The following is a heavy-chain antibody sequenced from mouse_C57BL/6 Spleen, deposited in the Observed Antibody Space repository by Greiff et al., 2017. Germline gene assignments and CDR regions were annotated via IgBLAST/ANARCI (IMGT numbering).Heavy chain of an antibody. CDR3: ASAHSMDD. Sequence: VKLQESGAELVKPGASVKISCKASGYAFSSYWMNWVKQRPGKGLEWIGQIYPGDGDTNYNGKFKGKATLTAEKSSSTASMQISSLTSEGSAVYFCASAHSMDDWGQGTSVTVSS. V-gene: IGHV1-80*01. CDR1: GYAFSSYW. CDR2: IYPGDGDT. J-gene: IGHJ4*01.